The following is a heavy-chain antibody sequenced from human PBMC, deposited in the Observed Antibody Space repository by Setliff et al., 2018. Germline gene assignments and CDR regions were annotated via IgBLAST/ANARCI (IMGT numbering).Heavy chain of an antibody. CDR3: ARDHNYAYDY. Sequence: PGGSLRLSCAASGFTFSSYAMSWVRQAPGKGLEWVSAIYSGGSTYYADSVKGRFTISRDNSKNTLYLQMNSLRAEDTAVYYCARDHNYAYDYWGQGTLVTVSS. J-gene: IGHJ4*02. CDR2: IYSGGST. CDR1: GFTFSSYA. V-gene: IGHV3-66*01. D-gene: IGHD1-1*01.